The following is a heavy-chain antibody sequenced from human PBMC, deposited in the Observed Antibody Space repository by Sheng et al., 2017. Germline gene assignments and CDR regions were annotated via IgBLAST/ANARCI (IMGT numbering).Heavy chain of an antibody. CDR1: GGSFSGYY. J-gene: IGHJ4*02. V-gene: IGHV4-34*01. CDR3: ARHRWRSWYYFDY. CDR2: INHSGST. D-gene: IGHD6-13*01. Sequence: QVQLQQWGAGLLKPSETLSLTCAVYGGSFSGYYWSWIRQPPGKGLEWIGEINHSGSTNYNPSLKSRVTISVDTSKNQFSLKLSSVTAADTAVYYCARHRWRSWYYFDYWGQGTRGHRLL.